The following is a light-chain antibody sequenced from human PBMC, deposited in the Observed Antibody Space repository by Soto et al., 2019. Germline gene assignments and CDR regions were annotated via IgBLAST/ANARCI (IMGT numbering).Light chain of an antibody. V-gene: IGLV4-69*01. CDR2: VNSDGSH. CDR3: QTWDTGIQV. Sequence: QLVLTQSPSASASLGASVKLACSLSNGHSKYAIAWHQQQPEKGPRYLMKVNSDGSHTKGDGIPDRFSGSSSGAERYLTISSLQSEDEADYYCQTWDTGIQVFGGGSKLTVL. CDR1: NGHSKYA. J-gene: IGLJ2*01.